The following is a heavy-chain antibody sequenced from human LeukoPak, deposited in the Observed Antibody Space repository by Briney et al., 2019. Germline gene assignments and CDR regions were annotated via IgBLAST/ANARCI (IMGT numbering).Heavy chain of an antibody. CDR3: ASVYKHGMDV. J-gene: IGHJ6*02. CDR1: GYTVTNYY. V-gene: IGHV1-46*01. CDR2: VNPSGGGS. D-gene: IGHD5-24*01. Sequence: ASVKVSCKASGYTVTNYYMHWVRQAPGQGLEWMGMVNPSGGGSNFAQKFQGRVTLTRATSANTVYMELSSLRSEDTAVYYCASVYKHGMDVWGQGTTVTVSS.